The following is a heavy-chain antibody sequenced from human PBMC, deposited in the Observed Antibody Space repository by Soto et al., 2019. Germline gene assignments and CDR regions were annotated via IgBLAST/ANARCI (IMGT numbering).Heavy chain of an antibody. Sequence: SETLSLTWTVSGAFLSSYSWSCILQPPGKGLEWIGYVYDIGTTNYNPSLESRVTISKDTSNNQFSLELRSVTPADTAVYYCARLLSSYSSSWYYFDSWGQGTLVTVSS. CDR2: VYDIGTT. CDR3: ARLLSSYSSSWYYFDS. J-gene: IGHJ4*02. V-gene: IGHV4-59*01. D-gene: IGHD6-13*01. CDR1: GAFLSSYS.